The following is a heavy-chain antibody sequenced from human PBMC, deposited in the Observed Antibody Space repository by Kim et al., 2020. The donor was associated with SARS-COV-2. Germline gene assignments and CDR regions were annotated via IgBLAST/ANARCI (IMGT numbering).Heavy chain of an antibody. Sequence: SGPTLVKPTQTLTLTCTFSGFSLSTSGMCVSWIRQPPGKALEWLARIDWDDDKYYSTSLKTRLTISKDTSKNQVVLTMTNMDPVDTATYYCARSYYDYVYYGMDAWGQGTTVTVSS. CDR3: ARSYYDYVYYGMDA. J-gene: IGHJ6*02. D-gene: IGHD3-16*01. CDR2: IDWDDDK. V-gene: IGHV2-70*11. CDR1: GFSLSTSGMC.